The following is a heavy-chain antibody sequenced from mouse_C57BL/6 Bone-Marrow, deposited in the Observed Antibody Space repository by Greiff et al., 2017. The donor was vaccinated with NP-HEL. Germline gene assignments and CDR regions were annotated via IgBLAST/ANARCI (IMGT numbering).Heavy chain of an antibody. V-gene: IGHV1-74*01. CDR3: AMDTTVFRSPYYYAMDY. J-gene: IGHJ4*01. CDR2: IHPSDSDT. CDR1: GYTFTSYW. D-gene: IGHD1-1*01. Sequence: QVQLQQPGAELVKPGASVKVSCKASGYTFTSYWMHWVKQRPGQGLEWIGRIHPSDSDTNYNQKFKGKATLTVDKSSSTAYMQLSSLTSEDSAVYYCAMDTTVFRSPYYYAMDYWGQGTSVTVSS.